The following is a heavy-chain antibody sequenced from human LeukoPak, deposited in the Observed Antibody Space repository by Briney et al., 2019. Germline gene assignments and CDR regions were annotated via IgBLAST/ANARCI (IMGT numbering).Heavy chain of an antibody. J-gene: IGHJ6*04. Sequence: ASVKVSCKASGYTFTSYGISWVRQAPGQGLEWMGWISAYNGNTNYAQKLQGRVTMTTDTSTSTAYMELRSLRSDDTAVYYCARDCLVGATPQSSVCMDVWGKGTTVTVSS. D-gene: IGHD1-26*01. CDR1: GYTFTSYG. CDR2: ISAYNGNT. V-gene: IGHV1-18*01. CDR3: ARDCLVGATPQSSVCMDV.